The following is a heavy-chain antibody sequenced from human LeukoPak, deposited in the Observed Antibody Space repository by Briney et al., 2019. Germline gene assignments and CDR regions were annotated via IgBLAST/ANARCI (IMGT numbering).Heavy chain of an antibody. CDR1: GFTFSTYW. V-gene: IGHV3-7*04. CDR3: ARELRGYDVVFDY. J-gene: IGHJ4*02. CDR2: IKQDGSEK. D-gene: IGHD5-12*01. Sequence: GGSLRLSCAASGFTFSTYWMTWVRQARGKGLEWVASIKQDGSEKYYVDSVKGRFTISRDNAKNSLYLQMDSLRAEDTAVYYCARELRGYDVVFDYWGQGTLVTVSS.